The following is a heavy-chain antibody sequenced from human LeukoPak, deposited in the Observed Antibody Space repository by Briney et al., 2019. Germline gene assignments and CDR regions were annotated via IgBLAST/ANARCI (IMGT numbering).Heavy chain of an antibody. Sequence: SETLSLTCTVSGDSISSGTYYWSWTRQPAGKGLEWIGRVYSSGSTNYNPSLRSRVTISIDTSKNQFSLKLSSVTAADTATYYCARGVGSSSSNWFGPWGQGTLVTVSS. CDR1: GDSISSGTYY. D-gene: IGHD6-6*01. J-gene: IGHJ5*02. CDR3: ARGVGSSSSNWFGP. CDR2: VYSSGST. V-gene: IGHV4-61*02.